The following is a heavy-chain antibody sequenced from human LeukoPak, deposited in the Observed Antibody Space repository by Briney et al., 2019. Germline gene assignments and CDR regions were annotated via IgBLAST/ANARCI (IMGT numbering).Heavy chain of an antibody. CDR2: ISGSGGST. CDR1: GFTFSSYA. V-gene: IGHV3-23*01. CDR3: ARGPYSGSYYRFDY. D-gene: IGHD1-26*01. J-gene: IGHJ4*02. Sequence: QPGGSLRLSCAASGFTFSSYAMSWVRQAPGKGLEWVSGISGSGGSTYYADSVKGRFTISRDNSKNTLYLQMNSLRAEDTAVFYCARGPYSGSYYRFDYWGQGTLVTVSS.